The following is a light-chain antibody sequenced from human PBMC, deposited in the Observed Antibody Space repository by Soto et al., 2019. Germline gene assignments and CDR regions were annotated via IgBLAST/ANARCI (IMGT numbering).Light chain of an antibody. CDR3: QQYENLPT. J-gene: IGKJ5*01. CDR1: QSISSY. Sequence: DMRMTQSPSSLSASIGDRVTITFRASQSISSYLNWYQQKPGKAPKLLIYDASNLEAGVPSRFRGSGSGTDFTFTISRLQPEDIATYYCQQYENLPTFGQGTRLEI. CDR2: DAS. V-gene: IGKV1-33*01.